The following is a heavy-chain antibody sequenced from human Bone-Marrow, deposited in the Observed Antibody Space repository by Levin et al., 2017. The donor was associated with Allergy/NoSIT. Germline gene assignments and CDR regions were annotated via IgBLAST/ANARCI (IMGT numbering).Heavy chain of an antibody. CDR3: AREPPGVGWLQWRDYYYGMDV. CDR2: IIPIFGTA. Sequence: ASVKVSCKASGGTFSSYAISWVRQAPGQGLEWMGGIIPIFGTANYAQKFQGRVTITADESTNTAYMELSSLRSEDTAVYYCAREPPGVGWLQWRDYYYGMDVWGQGTTVTVSS. J-gene: IGHJ6*02. V-gene: IGHV1-69*13. D-gene: IGHD5-24*01. CDR1: GGTFSSYA.